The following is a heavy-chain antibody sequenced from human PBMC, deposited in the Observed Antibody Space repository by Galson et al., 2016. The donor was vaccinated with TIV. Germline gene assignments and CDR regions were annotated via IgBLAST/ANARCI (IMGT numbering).Heavy chain of an antibody. V-gene: IGHV3-11*06. CDR3: AGVLRGDPIDY. CDR1: GFTFRDYY. J-gene: IGHJ4*02. CDR2: TSGRSDYT. Sequence: SLRLSCAASGFTFRDYYMTWIRQAPGKGLEWISYTSGRSDYTRYANSVKGRFTISRDNAKNSLYLQMNSLRPEDTAVYYCAGVLRGDPIDYWGQGTLVTVSS.